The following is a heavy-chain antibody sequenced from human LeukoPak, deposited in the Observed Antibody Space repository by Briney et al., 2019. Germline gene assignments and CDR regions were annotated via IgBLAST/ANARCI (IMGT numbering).Heavy chain of an antibody. D-gene: IGHD3-10*01. Sequence: GASVKVSCKASGYTFTGYYMHWVRQAPGQGLEWMGWINPNSGGTNYAQKFQGRVTMTRDTSISTAYMELSRLRSDDTAVYYCARDPPRGADPSDYWGQGTLVTVSS. V-gene: IGHV1-2*02. CDR1: GYTFTGYY. J-gene: IGHJ4*02. CDR3: ARDPPRGADPSDY. CDR2: INPNSGGT.